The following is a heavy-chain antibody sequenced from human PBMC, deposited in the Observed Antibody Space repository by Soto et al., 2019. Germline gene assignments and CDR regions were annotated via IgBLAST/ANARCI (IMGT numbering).Heavy chain of an antibody. Sequence: ASVKVSCKASGYTFTSYYMHWVRQAPGQGLEWMGIINPIGGSTSYAQKFQGGVTMTRDTSTSTVYMELSSLRSEDTDVYYCAREYCSGGSCYSYGMDVWGQETTVTVSS. CDR2: INPIGGST. CDR1: GYTFTSYY. V-gene: IGHV1-46*01. D-gene: IGHD2-15*01. CDR3: AREYCSGGSCYSYGMDV. J-gene: IGHJ6*02.